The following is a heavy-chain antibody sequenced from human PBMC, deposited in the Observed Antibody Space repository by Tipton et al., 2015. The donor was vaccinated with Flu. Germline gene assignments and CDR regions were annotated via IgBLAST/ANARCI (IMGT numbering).Heavy chain of an antibody. V-gene: IGHV1-3*01. D-gene: IGHD4-11*01. CDR3: TGDSPLQLQYPYYYYGMDV. Sequence: QLVQSGAEVKKPGASVKVSCKASGYTFTSYAMHWVRQAPGQRLEWMGWINAGNGNTKYSQKFQGRVTITRDTSASTAYVELSSLRSEDTAVYYCTGDSPLQLQYPYYYYGMDVWGQGTTVTVSS. CDR1: GYTFTSYA. J-gene: IGHJ6*02. CDR2: INAGNGNT.